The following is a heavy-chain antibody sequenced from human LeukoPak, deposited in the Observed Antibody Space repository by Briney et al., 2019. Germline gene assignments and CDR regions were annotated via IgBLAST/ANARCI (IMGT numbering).Heavy chain of an antibody. CDR1: GFIFGSYG. CDR3: AKGDYYGDYFPFDY. CDR2: VWYDGTNK. Sequence: PGGSLRLSCAASGFIFGSYGMHWVRQAPGKGLEWVAFVWYDGTNKYYADSVKGRFTISRDNSKNTLYLHVDSLRPEDTSVYYCAKGDYYGDYFPFDYWGQGALVTVSS. J-gene: IGHJ4*02. V-gene: IGHV3-30*02. D-gene: IGHD4-17*01.